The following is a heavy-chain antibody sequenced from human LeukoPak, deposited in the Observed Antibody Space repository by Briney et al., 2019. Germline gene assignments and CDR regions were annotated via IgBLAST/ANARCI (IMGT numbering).Heavy chain of an antibody. D-gene: IGHD2-15*01. CDR1: GGSISSSSYY. V-gene: IGHV4-39*01. Sequence: PSETLSLPCTVSGGSISSSSYYWGWIRQPPGKGLEWIGSIYYSGSTYYNPSLKSRVTISVDTSKNQFSLKLSSVTAADTAVYYCARYCSGGSCYGQWGQGTLVTVSS. J-gene: IGHJ4*02. CDR3: ARYCSGGSCYGQ. CDR2: IYYSGST.